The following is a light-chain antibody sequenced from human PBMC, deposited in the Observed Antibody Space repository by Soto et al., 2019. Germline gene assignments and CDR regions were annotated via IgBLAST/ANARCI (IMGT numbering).Light chain of an antibody. CDR2: AAS. CDR3: QQLNSY. V-gene: IGKV1-9*01. J-gene: IGKJ5*01. Sequence: DIQLTQSPSFLSASVGDRVTITCRASQGISGYLAWYQQKPGKAPKLLIYAASTLQSGVPSRFSGSGSGTEFTLTISSLQPEDFETYYCQQLNSYFGQGTRLEIK. CDR1: QGISGY.